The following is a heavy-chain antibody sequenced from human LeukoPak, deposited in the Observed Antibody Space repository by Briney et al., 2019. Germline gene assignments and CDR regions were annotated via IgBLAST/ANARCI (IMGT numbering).Heavy chain of an antibody. CDR3: AKDIDYGDYVVS. CDR1: GFTFSSYK. J-gene: IGHJ4*02. CDR2: ISVSGSTI. V-gene: IGHV3-48*03. D-gene: IGHD4-17*01. Sequence: GGSLRLSCAASGFTFSSYKMNWVRQAPGKGLEWVSYISVSGSTIYYADSVKGRFTISRDNSKNTLYLQMNSLRAEDTAVYYCAKDIDYGDYVVSWGQGTLVTVSS.